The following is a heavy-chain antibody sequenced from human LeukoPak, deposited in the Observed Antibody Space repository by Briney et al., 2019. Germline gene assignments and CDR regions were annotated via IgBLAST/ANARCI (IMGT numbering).Heavy chain of an antibody. D-gene: IGHD3-3*01. CDR1: GGSISSGSYY. Sequence: SETLSLTCTVSGGSISSGSYYWRWLRQPAGKGLEWIGRIYTSGSTNYNPSLKSRVTISVDTSKNQFSLKLSSVTAADTAVYYCARARNYDFWSGYYSFDYWGQGTLVTVSS. J-gene: IGHJ4*02. CDR2: IYTSGST. V-gene: IGHV4-61*02. CDR3: ARARNYDFWSGYYSFDY.